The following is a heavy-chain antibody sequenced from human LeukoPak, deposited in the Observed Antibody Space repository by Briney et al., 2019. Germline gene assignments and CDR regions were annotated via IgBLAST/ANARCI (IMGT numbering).Heavy chain of an antibody. CDR1: GYSISSGYY. CDR2: IYHSGST. V-gene: IGHV4-38-2*02. D-gene: IGHD3-22*01. Sequence: SETLSLTCTVSGYSISSGYYWGWIRQPPGKGLEWIGSIYHSGSTYYNPSLKSRVTISVDTSKNQFSLKLSSVTAADTAVYYCARPIERSYYDSSGYLDAFDIWGQGTMVTVSS. CDR3: ARPIERSYYDSSGYLDAFDI. J-gene: IGHJ3*02.